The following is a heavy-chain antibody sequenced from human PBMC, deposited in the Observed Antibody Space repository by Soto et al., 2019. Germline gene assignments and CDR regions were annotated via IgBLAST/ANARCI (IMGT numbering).Heavy chain of an antibody. CDR1: GFTFSSYA. D-gene: IGHD4-4*01. V-gene: IGHV3-30-3*01. CDR2: ISYDGSNK. Sequence: GGSLRLSYAASGFTFSSYAMHWVRQAPGKGLEWVAVISYDGSNKYYGDSVRGRFTISRDSSKTTVFLQMNSLRPEDTAAYYCARVKTDYSNPRGPFFFYGMDVWGQGTTVTVSS. J-gene: IGHJ6*02. CDR3: ARVKTDYSNPRGPFFFYGMDV.